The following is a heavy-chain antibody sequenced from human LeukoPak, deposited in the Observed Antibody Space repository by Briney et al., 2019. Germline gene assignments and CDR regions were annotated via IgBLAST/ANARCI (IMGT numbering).Heavy chain of an antibody. Sequence: ASVNVSCRASGYTFTGYYMHWVRQAPGQGLEWMGWINPNSGGTNYAQKFQGRVTMTRDTSTTTVYMELSSLRSEDTAMYYCAREIGPRQLHLWGSAFDYWGQGTLVTVSS. CDR1: GYTFTGYY. V-gene: IGHV1-2*02. CDR3: AREIGPRQLHLWGSAFDY. J-gene: IGHJ4*02. CDR2: INPNSGGT. D-gene: IGHD5-18*01.